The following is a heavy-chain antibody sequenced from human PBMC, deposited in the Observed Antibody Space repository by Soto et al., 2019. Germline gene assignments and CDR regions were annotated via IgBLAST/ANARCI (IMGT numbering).Heavy chain of an antibody. D-gene: IGHD3-10*01. V-gene: IGHV1-69*06. CDR3: ARGVYGSGNYYTGPSAFDI. J-gene: IGHJ3*02. CDR1: GGTLSDHG. Sequence: QVQLEQSGAEVKKPGSSVKVSCKASGGTLSDHGVAWLRQAPGQGLEWMGGTIPVFNTAKYAQKFQGRVTVTADKFMNIGYMERSSLRSEATALYFCARGVYGSGNYYTGPSAFDIWGQGTMVIVSS. CDR2: TIPVFNTA.